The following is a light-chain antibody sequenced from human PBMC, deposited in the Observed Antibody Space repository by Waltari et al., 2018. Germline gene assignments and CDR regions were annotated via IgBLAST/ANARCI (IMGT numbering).Light chain of an antibody. CDR2: GTS. J-gene: IGKJ4*01. CDR3: QQYDGEVVT. CDR1: QSVTSTA. Sequence: DIVLTQSPGTLSLSPGERATLSCRASQSVTSTALTWYQQKVGQAPRLLIYGTSSRATGIPDRFSGSGSGTDFTLTISRLEPEDFAVYYCQQYDGEVVTFGGGTKVEI. V-gene: IGKV3-20*01.